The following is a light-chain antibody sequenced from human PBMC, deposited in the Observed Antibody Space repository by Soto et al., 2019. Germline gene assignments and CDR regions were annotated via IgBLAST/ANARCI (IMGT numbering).Light chain of an antibody. CDR1: SDDVGGYNY. V-gene: IGLV2-8*01. CDR3: CSHAGDNTYV. J-gene: IGLJ1*01. CDR2: EVS. Sequence: QSALTQPPSASGSLGQSVTISCTGTSDDVGGYNYVSGYQQHPGKAPKIMIYEVSKRPSGVPDRFSGSKSGNTASLTVSGLQAEDEAAYYCCSHAGDNTYVFGTGTKVTVL.